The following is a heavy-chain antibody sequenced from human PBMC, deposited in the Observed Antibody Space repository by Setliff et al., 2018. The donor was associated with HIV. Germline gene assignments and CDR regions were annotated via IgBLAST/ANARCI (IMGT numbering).Heavy chain of an antibody. CDR2: IYYTGVT. D-gene: IGHD3-22*01. Sequence: PSETLSLTCTVSGGSISSRNHYWGWIRQPPGKGLEWIGSIYYTGVTYYNPSLRSRVTISVDTSKNQFSLKLSSVTAADTAVYYCARGRSFDSSGYYYMYYYYYYMDVWGKGTTVTVSS. V-gene: IGHV4-39*01. CDR1: GGSISSRNHY. J-gene: IGHJ6*03. CDR3: ARGRSFDSSGYYYMYYYYYYMDV.